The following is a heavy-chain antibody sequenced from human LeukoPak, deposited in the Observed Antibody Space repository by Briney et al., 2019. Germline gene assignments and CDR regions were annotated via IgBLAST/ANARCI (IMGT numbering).Heavy chain of an antibody. Sequence: PGGSLRLSCAASGFTFSSYDMSWVRQAPGKGLEWVSAISGRGGSTYYADSVKGRFTISRDNSKNTLYLQMNSPRAEDTAVYYCAKDFIANDYWGQGTLVTVSS. V-gene: IGHV3-23*01. CDR1: GFTFSSYD. CDR2: ISGRGGST. D-gene: IGHD6-13*01. CDR3: AKDFIANDY. J-gene: IGHJ4*02.